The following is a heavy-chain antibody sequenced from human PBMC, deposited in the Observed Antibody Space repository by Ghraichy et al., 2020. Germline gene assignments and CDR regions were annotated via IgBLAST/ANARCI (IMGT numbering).Heavy chain of an antibody. Sequence: GGSLRLSCAASGFTFSSYAMSWVRQAPGKGLEWVSAISGSGGSTYYADSVKGRFTISRDNFKNTLYLQMNSLRAEDTAVYYCAKEYSGSYYGIVFDYWGQGTLVTVSS. J-gene: IGHJ4*02. CDR3: AKEYSGSYYGIVFDY. CDR1: GFTFSSYA. D-gene: IGHD1-26*01. CDR2: ISGSGGST. V-gene: IGHV3-23*01.